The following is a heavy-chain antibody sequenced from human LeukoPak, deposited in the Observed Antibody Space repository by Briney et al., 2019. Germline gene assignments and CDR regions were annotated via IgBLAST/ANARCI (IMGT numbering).Heavy chain of an antibody. CDR3: ARGRYCSSTSCPLYFQH. CDR1: GYTFTGYY. J-gene: IGHJ1*01. Sequence: ASVKASCKASGYTFTGYYMHWVRQAPGQGLEWMGWINPNSGGTNYAQKFQGRVTMTRDTSISTAYMELSRLRSDDTAVYYCARGRYCSSTSCPLYFQHWGQGTLVTVSS. V-gene: IGHV1-2*02. CDR2: INPNSGGT. D-gene: IGHD2-2*01.